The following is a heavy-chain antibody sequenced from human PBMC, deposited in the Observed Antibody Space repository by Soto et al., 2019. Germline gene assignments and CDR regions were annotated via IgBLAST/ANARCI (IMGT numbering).Heavy chain of an antibody. CDR3: AKDAGPEGYSSGWYRAAKGYGMDV. J-gene: IGHJ6*02. CDR1: GFTFSSYG. V-gene: IGHV3-30*18. D-gene: IGHD6-19*01. CDR2: ISYDGSNK. Sequence: GGSLRLSCAASGFTFSSYGMHWVRQAPGKGLEWVAVISYDGSNKYYADSVKGRFTISRDNSKNTPYLQMNSLRAEDTAVYYCAKDAGPEGYSSGWYRAAKGYGMDVWGQGTTVTVSS.